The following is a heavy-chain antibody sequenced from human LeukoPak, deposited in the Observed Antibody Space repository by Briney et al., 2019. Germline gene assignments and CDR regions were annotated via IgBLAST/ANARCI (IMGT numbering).Heavy chain of an antibody. CDR2: ISSSGSTI. J-gene: IGHJ5*02. CDR3: ARDIVGATTWFDP. Sequence: PGGSLRLSCAASGFTFSSYEMNWVRQAPGKGLEWVSYISSSGSTIYYADSVKGRFTISRDNAKNSLYLQMNSLRAEDTAVYYCARDIVGATTWFDPWGQGTLVTVSS. V-gene: IGHV3-48*03. CDR1: GFTFSSYE. D-gene: IGHD1-26*01.